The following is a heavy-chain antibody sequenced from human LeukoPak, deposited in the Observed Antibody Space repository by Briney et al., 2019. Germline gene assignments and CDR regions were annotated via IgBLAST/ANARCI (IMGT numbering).Heavy chain of an antibody. CDR3: ARAGRWEGRPHAFDI. D-gene: IGHD1-26*01. Sequence: SETLSLTCTVSGGSINSYYWSWIRQPPGKGLECIGYIHYTGSTNYNPSLKSRVIISVDTSKNQFSLKLSSVTAADTAVYYCARAGRWEGRPHAFDIWGQGTMVTVSS. CDR2: IHYTGST. CDR1: GGSINSYY. J-gene: IGHJ3*02. V-gene: IGHV4-59*01.